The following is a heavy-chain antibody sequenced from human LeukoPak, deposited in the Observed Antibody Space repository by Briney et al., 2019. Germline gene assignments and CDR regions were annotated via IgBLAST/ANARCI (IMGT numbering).Heavy chain of an antibody. D-gene: IGHD1-1*01. V-gene: IGHV2-5*02. CDR3: AHSDVTAGTTAPSYFDY. Sequence: ESGPTLVKPTETLTLTCTFSGFSLNTADVGVGWIRQPPGKALEWLAFVYWDNDLRYSPSLRSRLTVTKDTSKNQVVLRMTNMDPLDTATYYRAHSDVTAGTTAPSYFDYWGQGTLVTVSS. CDR2: VYWDNDL. J-gene: IGHJ4*02. CDR1: GFSLNTADVG.